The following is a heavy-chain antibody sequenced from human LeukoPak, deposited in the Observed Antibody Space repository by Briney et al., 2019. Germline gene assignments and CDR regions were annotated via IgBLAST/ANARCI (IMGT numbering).Heavy chain of an antibody. CDR2: IFPGDSDT. J-gene: IGHJ4*02. Sequence: HGESLKISCKGSGYSFTSYWIGWVRQMPGKGLEWMGIIFPGDSDTRYSPSFQGQVTISADKSISTAYLQWSSLKASDTAMYYCARPKGYSRTQPFESRGQGTLVTVSS. D-gene: IGHD5-18*01. V-gene: IGHV5-51*01. CDR3: ARPKGYSRTQPFES. CDR1: GYSFTSYW.